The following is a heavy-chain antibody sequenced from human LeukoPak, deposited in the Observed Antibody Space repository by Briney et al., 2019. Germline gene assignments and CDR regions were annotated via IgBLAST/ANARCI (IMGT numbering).Heavy chain of an antibody. CDR1: GGSISSGGYS. J-gene: IGHJ4*02. CDR3: ARDRYGDHTYFDY. D-gene: IGHD4-17*01. V-gene: IGHV4-30-2*01. CDR2: IYHSGST. Sequence: SETPSLTCAVSGGSISSGGYSWSWIRQPPGKGLEWIGYIYHSGSTYYNPSLKSRVTISVDRSKNQFSLKLNSVTAADTAVYYCARDRYGDHTYFDYWGQGTLVTVSS.